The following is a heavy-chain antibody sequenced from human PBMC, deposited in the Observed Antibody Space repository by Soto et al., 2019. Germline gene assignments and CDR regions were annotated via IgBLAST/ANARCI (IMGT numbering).Heavy chain of an antibody. CDR3: ARDGLVGGSYSWFDP. J-gene: IGHJ5*02. CDR2: ISAYNGNT. V-gene: IGHV1-18*01. Sequence: ASVKVSCKASGYTFTSYCISWVRQAPGQGLEWMGWISAYNGNTNYAQKLQGRVTMTTDTSTSTAYMELRSLRSDDTAVYYCARDGLVGGSYSWFDPWGQGTLVTVSS. CDR1: GYTFTSYC. D-gene: IGHD1-26*01.